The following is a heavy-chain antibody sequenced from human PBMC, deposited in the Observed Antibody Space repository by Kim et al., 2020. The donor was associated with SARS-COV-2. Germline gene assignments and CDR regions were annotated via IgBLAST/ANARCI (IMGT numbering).Heavy chain of an antibody. D-gene: IGHD3-9*01. Sequence: ADSVKGRFTISRDNAKNSLYLQMNSLRAEDTALYYCAKDMGYDTRAFDIWGQGTMVTVSS. CDR3: AKDMGYDTRAFDI. J-gene: IGHJ3*02. V-gene: IGHV3-9*01.